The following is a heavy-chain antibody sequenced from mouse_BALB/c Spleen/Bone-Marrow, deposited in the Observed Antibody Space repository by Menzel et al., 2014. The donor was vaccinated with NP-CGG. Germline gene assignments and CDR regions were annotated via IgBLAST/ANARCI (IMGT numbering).Heavy chain of an antibody. CDR1: GYTFTSYW. D-gene: IGHD2-1*01. CDR2: INPSNGRT. CDR3: ARCYYGNYFDY. Sequence: QVQLQQSGAELVKPGASVKLSCKASGYTFTSYWMHWVKQRPGQGLAWIGEINPSNGRTNYNEKFKSKATLTVDKSSNTAYMQLSSLTSEDSAVYYCARCYYGNYFDYWGQGTTLTVSS. V-gene: IGHV1S81*02. J-gene: IGHJ2*01.